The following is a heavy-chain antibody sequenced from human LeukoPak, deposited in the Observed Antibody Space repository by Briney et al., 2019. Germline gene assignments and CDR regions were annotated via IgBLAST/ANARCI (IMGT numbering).Heavy chain of an antibody. CDR3: ALRWTGFLDY. CDR1: GITLSDFW. Sequence: GGSLRLSCAASGITLSDFWFSWVRQAPGKGLEWISYISDNSYTIRTADSVKGRFITSRDNAKNSLYLQMDSLRAEDTAMYYCALRWTGFLDYWSQGTLVTVSS. CDR2: ISDNSYTI. J-gene: IGHJ4*02. D-gene: IGHD3/OR15-3a*01. V-gene: IGHV3-11*04.